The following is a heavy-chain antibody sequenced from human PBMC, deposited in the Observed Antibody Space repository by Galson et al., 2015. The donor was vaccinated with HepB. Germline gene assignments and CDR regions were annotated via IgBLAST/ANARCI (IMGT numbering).Heavy chain of an antibody. CDR3: AAGVAAASFDY. D-gene: IGHD6-13*01. CDR1: GYTFTSYD. Sequence: SVKVSCKASGYTFTSYDINWVRQARGQRLEWIGWIVVGSGNTNYAQKFQERVTITRDMSTSTAYMELSSLRSEDTAVYYCAAGVAAASFDYWGQGTLVTVSS. CDR2: IVVGSGNT. V-gene: IGHV1-58*02. J-gene: IGHJ4*02.